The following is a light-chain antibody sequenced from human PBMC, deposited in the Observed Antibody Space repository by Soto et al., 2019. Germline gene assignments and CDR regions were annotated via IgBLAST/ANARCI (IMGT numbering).Light chain of an antibody. J-gene: IGKJ1*01. CDR2: GAS. CDR1: QSVDSSY. CDR3: QQFGSSPLT. V-gene: IGKV3-20*01. Sequence: EIVLTQSPGTLSLSPGERATLSCSASQSVDSSYLTWYQQRPGQAPRLLIYGASSRATGIPDRFSGSGSGTDFTLTIRRLEPEDFAVYYCQQFGSSPLTFGQGTKVEIK.